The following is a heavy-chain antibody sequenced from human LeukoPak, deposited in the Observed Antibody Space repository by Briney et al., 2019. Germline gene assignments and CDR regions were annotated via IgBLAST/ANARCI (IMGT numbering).Heavy chain of an antibody. CDR1: GFTFSSYW. Sequence: GGSLRLSCAASGFTFSSYWMHWVRQAPGKGLVWVSRINSDGSSTSYADSVKGRSTISRDNAKNTLYLQMNSLRAEDTAVYYCARDWEAERSGSSEFDYWGQGTLVTVSS. V-gene: IGHV3-74*01. J-gene: IGHJ4*02. D-gene: IGHD1-26*01. CDR3: ARDWEAERSGSSEFDY. CDR2: INSDGSST.